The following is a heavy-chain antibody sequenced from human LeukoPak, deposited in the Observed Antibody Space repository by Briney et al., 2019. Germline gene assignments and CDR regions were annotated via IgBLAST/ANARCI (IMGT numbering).Heavy chain of an antibody. J-gene: IGHJ4*02. CDR3: ATAYGDYFAS. CDR2: IWYDGSNE. Sequence: HPGGSLRLSCEASGLNFGRYGMHWVRQAPGKGLERVAAIWYDGSNENYVDSVRGRFGISRDNSKKTLYLQMTRLRDDDTAVYYCATAYGDYFASWGQGTLVTVAS. D-gene: IGHD4-17*01. CDR1: GLNFGRYG. V-gene: IGHV3-33*01.